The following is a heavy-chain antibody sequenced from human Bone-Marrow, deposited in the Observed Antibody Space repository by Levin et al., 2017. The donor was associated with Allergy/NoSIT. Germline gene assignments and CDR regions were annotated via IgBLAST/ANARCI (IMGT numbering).Heavy chain of an antibody. Sequence: SETLSLTCTVSGGSLTSYYWSWIRQPPGKGLEWIGYIYDTGRTNYIPSLKSRLTISVDTSKSQFSLNLSSVTAADTAVYYCARVSSRGIRPKYYFDYWGQGTLVTVSS. CDR3: ARVSSRGIRPKYYFDY. CDR2: IYDTGRT. CDR1: GGSLTSYY. V-gene: IGHV4-59*01. D-gene: IGHD3-10*01. J-gene: IGHJ4*02.